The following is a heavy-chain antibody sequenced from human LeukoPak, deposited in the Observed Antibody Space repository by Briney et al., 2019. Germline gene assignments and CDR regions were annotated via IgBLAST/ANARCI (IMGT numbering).Heavy chain of an antibody. V-gene: IGHV3-30*02. J-gene: IGHJ4*02. Sequence: GGSLRLSCAASGFTFSSYGMHWVRQAPGKGLEWEAFIRYDGSNKYYADSVKGRFTISRDNSKSTLYLQMNSLRAEDTAVYYCAKEFVRYCSGGSCYSFDYWGQGTPVTVSS. CDR2: IRYDGSNK. CDR3: AKEFVRYCSGGSCYSFDY. D-gene: IGHD2-15*01. CDR1: GFTFSSYG.